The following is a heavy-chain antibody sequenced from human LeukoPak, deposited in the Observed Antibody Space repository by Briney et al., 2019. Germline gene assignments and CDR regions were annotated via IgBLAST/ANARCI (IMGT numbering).Heavy chain of an antibody. J-gene: IGHJ6*03. CDR1: GGTFSSYA. CDR2: IIPIFGTA. Sequence: ASVKVSCKASGGTFSSYAISWVRQAPGQGLEWMGGIIPIFGTANYAQKFQGRVTITTDESTSTAYMELSSLRSEDAAVYYCARAQDRGYCSGGSCYAPHFNYYYYYMDVWGKGTTVTVSS. V-gene: IGHV1-69*05. D-gene: IGHD2-15*01. CDR3: ARAQDRGYCSGGSCYAPHFNYYYYYMDV.